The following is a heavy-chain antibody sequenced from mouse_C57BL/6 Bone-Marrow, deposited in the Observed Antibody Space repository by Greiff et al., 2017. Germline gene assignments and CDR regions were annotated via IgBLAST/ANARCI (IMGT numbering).Heavy chain of an antibody. D-gene: IGHD1-1*01. CDR1: GYAFSSSW. CDR2: IYPGDGDT. V-gene: IGHV1-82*01. Sequence: VQLQESGPELVKPGASVKISCKASGYAFSSSWMNWVKQRPGKGLEWIGRIYPGDGDTNYNGKFKGKATLTADKSSSTAYMQLSSLTSEDSAVYFCARGPFRYGSSWRYWGQGTTLTVSS. CDR3: ARGPFRYGSSWRY. J-gene: IGHJ2*01.